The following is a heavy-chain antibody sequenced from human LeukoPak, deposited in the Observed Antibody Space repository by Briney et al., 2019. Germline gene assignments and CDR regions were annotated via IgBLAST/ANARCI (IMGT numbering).Heavy chain of an antibody. CDR1: GGSISSGGYY. V-gene: IGHV4-30-2*01. CDR3: ARDSQFGSSWY. Sequence: PSQTLSLTCTVSGGSISSGGYYWSWIRQPPGKGLEWIGYIYHSGSTYYNPSLKSRVTISVDRSKNQFSLKLSSVTAADTAVYYCARDSQFGSSWYWGQGTLVTVSS. J-gene: IGHJ4*02. CDR2: IYHSGST. D-gene: IGHD6-13*01.